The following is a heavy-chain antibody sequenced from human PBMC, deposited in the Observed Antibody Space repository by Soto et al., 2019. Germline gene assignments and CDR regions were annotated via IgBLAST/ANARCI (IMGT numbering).Heavy chain of an antibody. J-gene: IGHJ3*01. CDR1: GFIFRTHA. Sequence: EVQLLESGGGLVQPGGSLRLSCAASGFIFRTHAMTWVRQTPGEGLEWVSVISADGFTTYYGDSVKGRFTISRDNSKTTLSLHMTSLRAEDTALYYCVKDGGTYYDVPFAFDLWGQGTMVTVSS. CDR3: VKDGGTYYDVPFAFDL. CDR2: ISADGFTT. V-gene: IGHV3-23*01. D-gene: IGHD3-10*02.